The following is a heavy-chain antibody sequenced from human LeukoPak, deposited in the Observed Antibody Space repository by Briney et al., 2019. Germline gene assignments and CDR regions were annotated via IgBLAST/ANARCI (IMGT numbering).Heavy chain of an antibody. CDR1: GFTFSSYW. D-gene: IGHD2-15*01. V-gene: IGHV3-7*03. J-gene: IGHJ4*02. Sequence: GGSLRLSCAASGFTFSSYWMSWVRQAPGKGLEWVANIKQDGSEKYYVDSVKGRFTISRDNSKNTLYLQMNSLRAEDTAVYYCATNYIVVVVAATPYCFDYWGQGTLVTVSS. CDR2: IKQDGSEK. CDR3: ATNYIVVVVAATPYCFDY.